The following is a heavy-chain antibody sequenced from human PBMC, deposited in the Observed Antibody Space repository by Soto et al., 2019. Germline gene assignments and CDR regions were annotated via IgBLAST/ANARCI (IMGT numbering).Heavy chain of an antibody. J-gene: IGHJ4*02. CDR3: ASSGYYYYFDY. D-gene: IGHD3-22*01. Sequence: PSETLSLTCTVSGGSISSGDYYWSWIRQPPGKGLEWIGYIYYSGSTYYNPSLKSRVTISVVTSKNQFSLKLSSVTAADTAVYYCASSGYYYYFDYWGQGTLVTVSS. CDR1: GGSISSGDYY. V-gene: IGHV4-30-4*01. CDR2: IYYSGST.